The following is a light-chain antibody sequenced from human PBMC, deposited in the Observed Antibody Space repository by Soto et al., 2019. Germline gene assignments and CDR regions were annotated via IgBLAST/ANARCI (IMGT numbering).Light chain of an antibody. CDR1: QSISNY. CDR3: QQSYRAPLT. Sequence: DIQMTQSPSSLSASVGDRVTITCRARQSISNYLNWYQQKPGKAPKFLIYAASNLQSGVPSRFSGSGSGTDFTLTISSLQPEDFATYYCQQSYRAPLTFGGGTKVEIK. V-gene: IGKV1-39*01. CDR2: AAS. J-gene: IGKJ4*01.